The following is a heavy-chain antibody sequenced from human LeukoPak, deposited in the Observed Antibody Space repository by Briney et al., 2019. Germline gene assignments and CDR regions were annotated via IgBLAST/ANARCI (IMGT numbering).Heavy chain of an antibody. CDR2: INWNGGST. CDR1: GFTFDDYG. D-gene: IGHD4-23*01. Sequence: GGSLRLSCAASGFTFDDYGMSWVRQAPGKGLEWVSGINWNGGSTGYADSVKGRFTISRDNAQNSLYLQMNSLRAEDTAVYYCARDHYGSNSLDYWGQGTLVTVSS. J-gene: IGHJ4*02. V-gene: IGHV3-20*04. CDR3: ARDHYGSNSLDY.